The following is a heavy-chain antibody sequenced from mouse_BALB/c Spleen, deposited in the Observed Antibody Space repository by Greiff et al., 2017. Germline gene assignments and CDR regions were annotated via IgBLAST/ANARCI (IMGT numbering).Heavy chain of an antibody. CDR3: ARLVYAMDY. J-gene: IGHJ4*01. CDR1: GFDFSRYW. CDR2: INPDSSTI. Sequence: EVQGVESGGGLVQPGGSLKLSCAASGFDFSRYWMSWVRQAPGKGLEWIGEINPDSSTINYTPSLKDKFIISRDNAKNTLYLQMSKVRSEDTALYYCARLVYAMDYWGQGTSVTVSS. V-gene: IGHV4-1*02.